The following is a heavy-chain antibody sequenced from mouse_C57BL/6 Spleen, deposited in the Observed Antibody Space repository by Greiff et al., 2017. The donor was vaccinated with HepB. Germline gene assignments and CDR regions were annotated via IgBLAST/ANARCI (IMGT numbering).Heavy chain of an antibody. Sequence: VQLQQSGTVLARPGASVKMSCKTSGYTFTSYWMHWVKQRPGQGLEWIGAIYPGNSDTSYNQKFKGKAKLTAVTSASTAYMERSSLTNEDSAVYYCTRSTTVVPLDYWGQGTTLTVSS. CDR3: TRSTTVVPLDY. J-gene: IGHJ2*01. CDR1: GYTFTSYW. V-gene: IGHV1-5*01. D-gene: IGHD1-1*01. CDR2: IYPGNSDT.